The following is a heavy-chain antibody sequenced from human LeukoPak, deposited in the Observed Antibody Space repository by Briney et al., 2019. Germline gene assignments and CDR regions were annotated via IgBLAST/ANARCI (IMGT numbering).Heavy chain of an antibody. CDR1: GYTFTSYY. Sequence: ASVKVSCKASGYTFTSYYMHWVRQAPGQGLEWMGIINPSGGSTSYAQKFQGRVTMTRDTSTSTVYMELSSLRSEDTAAYYCARSTLSWDAFDIWGQGTMVTVSS. CDR2: INPSGGST. D-gene: IGHD6-13*01. CDR3: ARSTLSWDAFDI. J-gene: IGHJ3*02. V-gene: IGHV1-46*01.